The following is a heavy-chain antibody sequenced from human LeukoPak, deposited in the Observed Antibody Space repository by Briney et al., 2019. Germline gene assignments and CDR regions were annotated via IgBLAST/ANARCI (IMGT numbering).Heavy chain of an antibody. V-gene: IGHV3-21*01. J-gene: IGHJ4*02. D-gene: IGHD6-13*01. CDR2: ISSSGSYI. Sequence: GGSLRLSCAASGFTFSIYSMDWVRQAPGKGLEWVSSISSSGSYIYYADSLKGRFTISRDNAKNSLYLQMNSLRAEDTAAYYCAREDASSWDYWGQGTLVTVSS. CDR3: AREDASSWDY. CDR1: GFTFSIYS.